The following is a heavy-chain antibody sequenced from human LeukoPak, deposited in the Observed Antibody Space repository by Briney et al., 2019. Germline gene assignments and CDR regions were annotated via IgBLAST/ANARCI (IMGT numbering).Heavy chain of an antibody. Sequence: ASVKVSCKASGYTFTGYYMHWVRQAPGQGLGWMGRINPNSGGTNYAQKFQGRVTMTRDTSISTAYMELSRLRSDDTAVYYCATSLRQWLATVPFDYWGQGTLVAVSS. CDR1: GYTFTGYY. V-gene: IGHV1-2*06. CDR2: INPNSGGT. CDR3: ATSLRQWLATVPFDY. D-gene: IGHD6-19*01. J-gene: IGHJ4*02.